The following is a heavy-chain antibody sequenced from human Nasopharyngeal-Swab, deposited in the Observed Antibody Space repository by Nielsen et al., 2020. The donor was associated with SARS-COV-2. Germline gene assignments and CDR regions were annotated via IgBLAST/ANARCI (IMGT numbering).Heavy chain of an antibody. CDR3: AKGGVGGWYDLTNPTYYFDY. CDR1: GFTFSSYA. CDR2: ISGSGGST. Sequence: GESLKISCAASGFTFSSYAMHWVRQAPGKGLEWVSAISGSGGSTYYADSVKGRFTISRDNSKNTLYLHMNSLRAEDTAVYYCAKGGVGGWYDLTNPTYYFDYWGQGTLVTVSS. J-gene: IGHJ4*02. V-gene: IGHV3-23*01. D-gene: IGHD6-19*01.